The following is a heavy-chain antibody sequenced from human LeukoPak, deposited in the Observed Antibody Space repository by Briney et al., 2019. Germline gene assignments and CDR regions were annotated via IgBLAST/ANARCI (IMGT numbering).Heavy chain of an antibody. CDR2: ISSNGGST. D-gene: IGHD6-19*01. Sequence: GGSLRLSCSASGLIFSNYAMHWVRQAPGKGLEYVSAISSNGGSTYYADSVKGRFTISRDNSKNTLYLQMSSLRAEDTAVYYCVKGKGIAVTSLDFWGQGTLVTVSS. CDR3: VKGKGIAVTSLDF. CDR1: GLIFSNYA. J-gene: IGHJ4*02. V-gene: IGHV3-64D*06.